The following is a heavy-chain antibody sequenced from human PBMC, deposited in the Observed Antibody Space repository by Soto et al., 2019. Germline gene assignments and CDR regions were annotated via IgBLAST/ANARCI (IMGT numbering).Heavy chain of an antibody. CDR1: GGSISSGGYY. D-gene: IGHD2-21*02. V-gene: IGHV4-31*03. CDR3: ARMGDWPTFGFDY. J-gene: IGHJ4*02. Sequence: SSETLSLTCTVSGGSISSGGYYWSWIRQHPGKGLEWIGYIYYSGSTYYNPSLKSRVTISVDTSKNQFSLKLSSVTAADTAVYYCARMGDWPTFGFDYWGRGTLVTVSS. CDR2: IYYSGST.